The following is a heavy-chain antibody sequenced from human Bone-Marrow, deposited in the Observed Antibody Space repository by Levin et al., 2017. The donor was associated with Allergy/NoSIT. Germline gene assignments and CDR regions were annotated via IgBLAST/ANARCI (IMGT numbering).Heavy chain of an antibody. CDR2: VNPYGSFT. CDR3: VRGLGLVTTYQSGLNALDL. D-gene: IGHD4-17*01. V-gene: IGHV3-74*01. J-gene: IGHJ3*01. Sequence: QAGGSLRLSCAASGFTFSSYWFHWVRQVPGKGLVWLSRVNPYGSFTNYADSVKGRFTVSRDDAKDTLYLEMNNLGADDTAIYYCVRGLGLVTTYQSGLNALDLWGQGTLVTVSS. CDR1: GFTFSSYW.